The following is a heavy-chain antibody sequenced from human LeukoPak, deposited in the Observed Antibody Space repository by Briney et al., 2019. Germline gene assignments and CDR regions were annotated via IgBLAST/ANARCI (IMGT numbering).Heavy chain of an antibody. V-gene: IGHV3-23*01. CDR2: ISGSGGST. Sequence: PGGSLRLSCAASGFTFSSYAMSWVRQAPGKGLEWVSAISGSGGSTYYADSVKGRFTISRDNSKNTLYLQMNSLRAEDTAVYYCAKVRSSGWPPKSPFDYWGQGTLVTVSS. D-gene: IGHD6-19*01. CDR3: AKVRSSGWPPKSPFDY. J-gene: IGHJ4*02. CDR1: GFTFSSYA.